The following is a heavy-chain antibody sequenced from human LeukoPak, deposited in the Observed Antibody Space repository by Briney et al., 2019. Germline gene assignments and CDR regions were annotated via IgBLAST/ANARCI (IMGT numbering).Heavy chain of an antibody. Sequence: GGSLRLSCAASGFTFSDYYMSWIRQAPGKGVEWVSYISSIRTYTNYADSVKGRSTISRDNANNSLYLQMNSLRAEDTAVYYCARGDTYYYDSSGYGPFDYWGQGTLVTVSS. CDR1: GFTFSDYY. CDR2: ISSIRTYT. V-gene: IGHV3-11*03. J-gene: IGHJ4*02. CDR3: ARGDTYYYDSSGYGPFDY. D-gene: IGHD3-22*01.